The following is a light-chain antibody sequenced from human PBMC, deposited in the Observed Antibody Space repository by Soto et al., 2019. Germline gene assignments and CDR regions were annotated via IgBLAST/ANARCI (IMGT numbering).Light chain of an antibody. CDR3: SSYTGGSTYV. CDR2: DVS. Sequence: QSVLTQPASVSGSPGQSITISCTGTSGDIGGYKYVSWYQQHPGEAHKLMIYDVSNRPSGVSNRFSGSKSGNTATLTISGLQGEDEAEYYCSSYTGGSTYVFGTGTKVTVL. V-gene: IGLV2-14*01. J-gene: IGLJ1*01. CDR1: SGDIGGYKY.